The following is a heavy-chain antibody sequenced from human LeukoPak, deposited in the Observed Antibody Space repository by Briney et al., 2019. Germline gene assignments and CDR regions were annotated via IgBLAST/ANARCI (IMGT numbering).Heavy chain of an antibody. J-gene: IGHJ5*02. V-gene: IGHV4-59*01. CDR3: ARSGYSSGWYNWFDP. D-gene: IGHD6-19*01. CDR1: GGSISSYY. Sequence: SETLSLTCTVSGGSISSYYWSWIRQPPGKGLEWIGYIYYSGSTNYNPPLRSRVTISVDTSKNQFSLKLSSVTAADTAVYYCARSGYSSGWYNWFDPCGQGTLVTVSS. CDR2: IYYSGST.